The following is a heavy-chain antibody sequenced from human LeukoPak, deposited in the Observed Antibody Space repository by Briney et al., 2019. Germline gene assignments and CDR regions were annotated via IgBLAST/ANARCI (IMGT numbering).Heavy chain of an antibody. V-gene: IGHV3-23*01. Sequence: GGSLRLSCAASGFAFSSYTMGWVRQAPGKGLEWVSAISGSGGSTYYADSVKGRFTISRDNSKNTLYVQMNSLRAEDTAVYYCAKKTSYCGGDCYPYYLDHWGQGTLGTVSS. J-gene: IGHJ4*02. CDR2: ISGSGGST. D-gene: IGHD2-21*02. CDR3: AKKTSYCGGDCYPYYLDH. CDR1: GFAFSSYT.